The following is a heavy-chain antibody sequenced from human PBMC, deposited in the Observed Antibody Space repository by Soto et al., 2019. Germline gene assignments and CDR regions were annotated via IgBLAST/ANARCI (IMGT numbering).Heavy chain of an antibody. CDR3: AKGIAVAGRGTNDY. D-gene: IGHD6-19*01. Sequence: GGSLRLSCAASGFTFSSYAMSWVRQAPGKGLEWVSAISGSGGSTYYADSVKGRFTISRDNSKNTLYLQMNSLRAEDTAVYYCAKGIAVAGRGTNDYWGQGTLVTVSS. CDR1: GFTFSSYA. J-gene: IGHJ4*02. CDR2: ISGSGGST. V-gene: IGHV3-23*01.